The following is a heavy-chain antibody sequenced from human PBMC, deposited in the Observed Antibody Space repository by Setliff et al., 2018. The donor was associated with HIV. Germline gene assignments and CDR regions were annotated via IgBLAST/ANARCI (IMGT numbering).Heavy chain of an antibody. CDR1: GGSFSGYY. Sequence: SETLSLTCAVYGGSFSGYYWSWIRQPPGKGLEWIGEINHSGSTNYDPSLKSRLTIVADTSKSQFSLKLTSVTAADTAVYYCARGAYIKVNYCFDYWGRGTLVTVSS. D-gene: IGHD2-21*01. V-gene: IGHV4-34*01. CDR2: INHSGST. CDR3: ARGAYIKVNYCFDY. J-gene: IGHJ4*02.